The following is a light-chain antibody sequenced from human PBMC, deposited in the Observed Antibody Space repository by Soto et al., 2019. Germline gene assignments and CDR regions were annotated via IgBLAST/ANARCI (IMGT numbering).Light chain of an antibody. CDR1: QSVSSY. V-gene: IGKV3-11*01. Sequence: EILLTQSPATLSLSPGERATLSCRASQSVSSYLAWYQQKPGQAPRLLIYDASSRATGIPGRFSGSGSGTDFTLTISSLQSEDFAVYYCQQYNDWPRTFGQGTKVDIK. J-gene: IGKJ1*01. CDR3: QQYNDWPRT. CDR2: DAS.